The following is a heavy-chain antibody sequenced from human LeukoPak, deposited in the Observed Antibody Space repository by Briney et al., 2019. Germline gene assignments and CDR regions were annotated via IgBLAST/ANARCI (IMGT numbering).Heavy chain of an antibody. CDR1: GFTFSSYS. CDR3: AKGGASVTRYVDY. J-gene: IGHJ4*02. CDR2: MSNSGENT. Sequence: PGGSLRLSCAASGFTFSSYSMQWVRPTPGKGLEWVGIMSNSGENTFYGEAVKGRFTISRDNSQNTLYLQMNSLRREDTAVYYCAKGGASVTRYVDYWGQGTLVTVSS. D-gene: IGHD4-17*01. V-gene: IGHV3-30*18.